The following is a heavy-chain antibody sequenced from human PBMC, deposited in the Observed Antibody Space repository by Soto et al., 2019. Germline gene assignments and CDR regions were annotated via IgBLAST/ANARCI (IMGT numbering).Heavy chain of an antibody. V-gene: IGHV4-31*03. CDR2: IYYSGST. Sequence: QVQPQESGPGLVKPSQTLSLPCTVSGGSISSGDYYWSWLRQHPGKGLEWIGYIYYSGSTYYNPSLKSRVTISVDPPKNQFSLKLSSVTAADTAVYYCARWWSGSRQGFDPWGQATLVTVSS. CDR1: GGSISSGDYY. J-gene: IGHJ5*02. D-gene: IGHD3-3*01. CDR3: ARWWSGSRQGFDP.